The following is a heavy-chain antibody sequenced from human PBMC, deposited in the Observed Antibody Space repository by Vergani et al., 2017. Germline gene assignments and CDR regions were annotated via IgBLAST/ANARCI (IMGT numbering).Heavy chain of an antibody. Sequence: EVQLVESGGGLVQPGRSLRLSCAASGFTFDDYAMHWVRQAPGKGLEWVSGISWNSGSIVYADSVKGRFTISRDNAKNSLYLQMNSLRAEDTALYYCAKSIAAAGTPNYFDYWGQGTLVTVSS. J-gene: IGHJ4*02. CDR3: AKSIAAAGTPNYFDY. CDR2: ISWNSGSI. D-gene: IGHD6-13*01. CDR1: GFTFDDYA. V-gene: IGHV3-9*01.